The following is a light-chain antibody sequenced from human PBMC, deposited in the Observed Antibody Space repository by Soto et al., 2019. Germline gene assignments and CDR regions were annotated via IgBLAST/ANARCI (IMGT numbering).Light chain of an antibody. Sequence: EIVMTQSPATLSVSPGERATLSCMASQSVSSNLAWYQQKPGQAPRLLIYGASTRATGIPARFSGSGSGTEFTLTISSLQSEDFAVYYCQQYSNWPPRTFGQGTKVEIK. J-gene: IGKJ1*01. CDR3: QQYSNWPPRT. V-gene: IGKV3-15*01. CDR2: GAS. CDR1: QSVSSN.